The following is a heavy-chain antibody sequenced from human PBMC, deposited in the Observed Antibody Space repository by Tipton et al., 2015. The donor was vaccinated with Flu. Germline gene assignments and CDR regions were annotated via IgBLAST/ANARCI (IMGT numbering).Heavy chain of an antibody. CDR1: GFTFSSYA. V-gene: IGHV3-30-3*01. J-gene: IGHJ6*02. CDR3: ARDQHRVVRGVILSYCGMDV. D-gene: IGHD3-10*01. Sequence: SLRLSCAASGFTFSSYAMHWVRQAPGKGLEWVAVISYDGSNKYYADSVKGRFTISRDNSKNTLYLQMNSLRAEDTAVYYCARDQHRVVRGVILSYCGMDVWGQGTTVTVSS. CDR2: ISYDGSNK.